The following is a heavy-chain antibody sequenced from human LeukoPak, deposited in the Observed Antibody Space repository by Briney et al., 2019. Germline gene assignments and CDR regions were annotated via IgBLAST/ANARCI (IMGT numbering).Heavy chain of an antibody. CDR2: INPNTGVT. CDR3: ARDRTTVTTGYYGMDV. CDR1: GYTFTGYY. V-gene: IGHV1-2*02. D-gene: IGHD4-17*01. Sequence: ASVKVSCKASGYTFTGYYMHWVRQAPGQGLEWMGWINPNTGVTNYAQKFQGRVTLTRDTSIITAYMELTRLRSDDTAMYYCARDRTTVTTGYYGMDVWGQGNTVTVSS. J-gene: IGHJ6*02.